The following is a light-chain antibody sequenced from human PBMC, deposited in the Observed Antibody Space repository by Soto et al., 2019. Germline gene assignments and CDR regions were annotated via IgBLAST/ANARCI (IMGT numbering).Light chain of an antibody. J-gene: IGKJ1*01. Sequence: DIQVTHSPSSLSASVGDTVTIACRASQGIGQYLAWYQQKPGKLPNLLIYDASYLQSGVSSRFSGSGSGTEFTLIISSLQPEDVATYYCQKYDSAPWAFGQGTKVEIK. CDR2: DAS. CDR1: QGIGQY. CDR3: QKYDSAPWA. V-gene: IGKV1-27*01.